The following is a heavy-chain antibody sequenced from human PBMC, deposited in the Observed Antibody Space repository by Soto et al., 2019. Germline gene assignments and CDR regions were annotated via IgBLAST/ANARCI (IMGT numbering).Heavy chain of an antibody. Sequence: QVQLVESGGGVAQPGRSLRLSCAASGFTFSNYGMHWVRQAPGKGLEWVGVISYDGSNQYYADSVEGRITISRDNSKNTLYLQVNSLRAEDTAMYYCAKDGNIYTSGWYAPSLDYWGQGTLVTVSS. CDR3: AKDGNIYTSGWYAPSLDY. V-gene: IGHV3-30*18. CDR2: ISYDGSNQ. D-gene: IGHD6-19*01. J-gene: IGHJ4*02. CDR1: GFTFSNYG.